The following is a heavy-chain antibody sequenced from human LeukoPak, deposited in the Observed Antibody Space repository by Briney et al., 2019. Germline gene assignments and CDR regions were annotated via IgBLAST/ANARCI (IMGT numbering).Heavy chain of an antibody. CDR2: ISYDGTNK. CDR3: AIDRYSSGWYTFDY. Sequence: NPGGSLRLFCAASGFTFSNYGMHWVRQAPGKGLEWVAVISYDGTNKYYADSVRGRFTISRDNSQNTLYLQVNSLRAEDTAVYYCAIDRYSSGWYTFDYWGQGNLLVVSS. D-gene: IGHD6-19*01. CDR1: GFTFSNYG. J-gene: IGHJ4*01. V-gene: IGHV3-30*03.